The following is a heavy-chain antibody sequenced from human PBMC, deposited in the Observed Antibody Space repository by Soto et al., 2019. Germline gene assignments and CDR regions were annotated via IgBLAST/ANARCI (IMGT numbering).Heavy chain of an antibody. D-gene: IGHD2-21*02. V-gene: IGHV4-59*01. CDR2: MYNTGST. J-gene: IGHJ6*02. Sequence: SETLSLTCTVAGGSIRGYYWSWIRQPPGKGLEWIGDMYNTGSTVYNPSFKRRVTISVDTSKNQFSLKLNSVTAADTAVYYCARDLWGYCGTDCYPLDVWGQGTTVS. CDR3: ARDLWGYCGTDCYPLDV. CDR1: GGSIRGYY.